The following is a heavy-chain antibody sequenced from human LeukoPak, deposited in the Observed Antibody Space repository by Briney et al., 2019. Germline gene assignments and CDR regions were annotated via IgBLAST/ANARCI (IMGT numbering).Heavy chain of an antibody. J-gene: IGHJ4*02. CDR2: ISSSRSYI. D-gene: IGHD3-10*01. CDR1: GFTFSSYS. CDR3: ARASYGSGSYDLYYFDY. Sequence: PGGSLRLSCAASGFTFSSYSMNWVRQAPGKGLEWVSSISSSRSYIYYADSVKGRFTISRDNAKNSLYLQMNSLSAEDTAVYYCARASYGSGSYDLYYFDYWGQGNLVTVSS. V-gene: IGHV3-21*01.